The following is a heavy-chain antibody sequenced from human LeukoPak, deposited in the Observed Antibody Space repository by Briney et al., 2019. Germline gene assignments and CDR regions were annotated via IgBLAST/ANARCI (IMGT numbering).Heavy chain of an antibody. V-gene: IGHV1-2*02. D-gene: IGHD6-19*01. CDR1: GYTFTAYY. CDR3: SGAVAALSLYGMDV. CDR2: INTNSGAT. Sequence: ASVKVSCKASGYTFTAYYMQWVRQAPGQGLEWMGWINTNSGATIYSQKFQGRVTMTRDTSSSTAYMELSRLRSDDTAVYYCSGAVAALSLYGMDVWGQGTTVTVSS. J-gene: IGHJ6*02.